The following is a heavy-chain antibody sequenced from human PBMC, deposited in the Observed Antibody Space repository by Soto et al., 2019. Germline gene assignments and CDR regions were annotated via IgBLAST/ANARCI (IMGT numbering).Heavy chain of an antibody. Sequence: PSETLSLTCTVSGGSISSGGYYWSWIRQHPGKGLEWIGYIYYSGSTYYNPSLKSRVTISVDTSKNQFSLKLSSVTAADTAVYYCASQYYYDSSGYYPKIPYYYYGMDVWGQGTTVTVSS. CDR3: ASQYYYDSSGYYPKIPYYYYGMDV. CDR1: GGSISSGGYY. J-gene: IGHJ6*02. V-gene: IGHV4-31*03. D-gene: IGHD3-22*01. CDR2: IYYSGST.